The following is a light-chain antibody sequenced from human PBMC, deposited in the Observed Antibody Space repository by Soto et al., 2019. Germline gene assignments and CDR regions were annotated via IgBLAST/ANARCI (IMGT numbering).Light chain of an antibody. Sequence: EVVLTQSPGTLSLSPGERATLSCRASQSVSSNSLAWYQQKPGQAPRLLIYGASSRATGIPDRFSGSGSWTDFTLTISSLQPEDFATYYCQQSYSTPYTFGGGTKVDIK. J-gene: IGKJ4*01. CDR2: GAS. CDR3: QQSYSTPYT. CDR1: QSVSSNS. V-gene: IGKV3-20*01.